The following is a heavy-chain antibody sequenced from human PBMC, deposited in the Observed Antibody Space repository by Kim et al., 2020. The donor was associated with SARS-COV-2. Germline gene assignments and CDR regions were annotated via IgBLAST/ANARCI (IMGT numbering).Heavy chain of an antibody. Sequence: GGSLRLSCAASGFTFSSYEMNWVRQAPGKGLEWVSYISSSGSTIYYADSVKGRFTISRDNAKNSLYLQMNSLRAEDTAVYYCARGGLTTSRDAFDIWGQGTMVTVSS. V-gene: IGHV3-48*03. CDR3: ARGGLTTSRDAFDI. D-gene: IGHD3-22*01. CDR1: GFTFSSYE. J-gene: IGHJ3*02. CDR2: ISSSGSTI.